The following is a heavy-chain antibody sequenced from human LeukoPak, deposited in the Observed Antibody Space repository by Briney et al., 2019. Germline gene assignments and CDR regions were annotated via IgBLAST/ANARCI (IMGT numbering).Heavy chain of an antibody. Sequence: GRSLRLPCAASGFTFSSYGMHWVRQAPGKGLEWVAVIWYDGSNKYYADSVKGRFTISRDNSKNTLYLQMNSLRAEDTAVYYCARDIEGDIAVAGTALDYWGQGTLVTVSS. V-gene: IGHV3-33*01. J-gene: IGHJ4*02. CDR3: ARDIEGDIAVAGTALDY. CDR2: IWYDGSNK. CDR1: GFTFSSYG. D-gene: IGHD6-19*01.